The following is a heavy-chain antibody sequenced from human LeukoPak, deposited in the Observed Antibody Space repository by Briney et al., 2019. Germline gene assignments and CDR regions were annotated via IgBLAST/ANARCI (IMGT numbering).Heavy chain of an antibody. CDR2: IYYSGST. J-gene: IGHJ4*02. V-gene: IGHV4-39*01. CDR1: GGSISSSSYY. Sequence: PSETLSLTCTVSGGSISSSSYYWGWIRQPPGKGLEWIGSIYYSGSTYYNPSLESRVTISVDTSKNQFSLKLSSVTAADTAVYYCAGHPLFPDYDILTGYSYWGQGTLVTVSS. D-gene: IGHD3-9*01. CDR3: AGHPLFPDYDILTGYSY.